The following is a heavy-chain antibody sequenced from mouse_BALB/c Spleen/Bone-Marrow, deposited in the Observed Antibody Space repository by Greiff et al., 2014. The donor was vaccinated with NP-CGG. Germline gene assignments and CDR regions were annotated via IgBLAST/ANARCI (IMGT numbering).Heavy chain of an antibody. Sequence: QVQLQQPGAELVKPGTSVKMSCKASGYTFTSYWMHWVKQRPGQGLEWIGDIYPGSGSTNYNEKFKSKATLTVDTSSSTAYMQLSSLTSVDSAVYYCAREKDWVFDYWGQGTTLTVSS. D-gene: IGHD4-1*01. CDR2: IYPGSGST. CDR3: AREKDWVFDY. J-gene: IGHJ2*01. CDR1: GYTFTSYW. V-gene: IGHV1-55*01.